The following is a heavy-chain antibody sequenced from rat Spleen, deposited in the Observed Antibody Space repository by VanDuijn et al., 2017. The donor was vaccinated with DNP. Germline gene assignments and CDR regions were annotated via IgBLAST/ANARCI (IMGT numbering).Heavy chain of an antibody. Sequence: EVQLVESGGGLVQPGRSLKLSCAASGFTFSDYNMAWVRQAPKKGLEWVATISYDGGSSDYRDSVKGRFTISRNNAEKTVHLQMNSLRSEDTATYYCASWAPIAPISTSNYWGQGVMVTVSS. CDR2: ISYDGGSS. J-gene: IGHJ2*01. CDR3: ASWAPIAPISTSNY. V-gene: IGHV5-7*01. CDR1: GFTFSDYN. D-gene: IGHD1-2*01.